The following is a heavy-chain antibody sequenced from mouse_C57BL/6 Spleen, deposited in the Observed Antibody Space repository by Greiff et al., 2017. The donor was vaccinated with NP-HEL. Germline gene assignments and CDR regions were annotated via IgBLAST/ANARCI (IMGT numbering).Heavy chain of an antibody. J-gene: IGHJ2*01. Sequence: QVQLQQSGAELVRPGPSVKVSCKASGYAFTNYLIEWVKQRPGQGLEWIGVINPGSGGTNYNEKFKGKATLTADKSSSTAYMQLSSLTSEDSAVYFCARGDYDDPFDYWGQGTTLTVSS. V-gene: IGHV1-54*01. CDR2: INPGSGGT. CDR3: ARGDYDDPFDY. D-gene: IGHD2-4*01. CDR1: GYAFTNYL.